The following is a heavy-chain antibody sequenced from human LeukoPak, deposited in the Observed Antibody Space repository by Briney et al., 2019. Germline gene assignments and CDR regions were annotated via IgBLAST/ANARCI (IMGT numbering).Heavy chain of an antibody. J-gene: IGHJ6*03. D-gene: IGHD3-10*01. CDR2: INSDGSST. CDR3: ARVAGKYYYGSGAGTEYAYYYYYMDV. V-gene: IGHV3-74*01. Sequence: PGGSLRLSCAASGFTFSSYWMHWVRQAPGKGLVWVSRINSDGSSTSYADSVKGRFTISRDNAKNTLYLQMNSLRAEDTAVYYCARVAGKYYYGSGAGTEYAYYYYYMDVWGKGTTVTISS. CDR1: GFTFSSYW.